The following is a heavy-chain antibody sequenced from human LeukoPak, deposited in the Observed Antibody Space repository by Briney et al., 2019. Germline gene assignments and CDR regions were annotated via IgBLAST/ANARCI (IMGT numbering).Heavy chain of an antibody. CDR3: AKDPGGYQLLYYNWFDP. CDR2: IKQDGSEK. Sequence: GGSLRLSCAASGFTFSSYWMSWVRQAPGKGLEWVANIKQDGSEKYYVDSVKGRFTISRDNSKNTLYLQMNSLRAEDTAVYYCAKDPGGYQLLYYNWFDPWGQGTLVTVSS. V-gene: IGHV3-7*01. J-gene: IGHJ5*02. D-gene: IGHD2-2*02. CDR1: GFTFSSYW.